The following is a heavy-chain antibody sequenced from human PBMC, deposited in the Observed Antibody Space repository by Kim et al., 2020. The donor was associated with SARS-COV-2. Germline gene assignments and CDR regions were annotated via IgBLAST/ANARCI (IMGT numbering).Heavy chain of an antibody. CDR2: TYYRSKWYN. D-gene: IGHD4-17*01. Sequence: SQTLSLTCAISGDSVSSNSAAWNWIRQSPSRGLEWLGRTYYRSKWYNDYAVSVKSRITINPDTSKNQFSLQLNSVTPEDTAVYYCARVEAWDYGDSRSWFDPWGQGTLVTVSS. J-gene: IGHJ5*02. CDR3: ARVEAWDYGDSRSWFDP. CDR1: GDSVSSNSAA. V-gene: IGHV6-1*01.